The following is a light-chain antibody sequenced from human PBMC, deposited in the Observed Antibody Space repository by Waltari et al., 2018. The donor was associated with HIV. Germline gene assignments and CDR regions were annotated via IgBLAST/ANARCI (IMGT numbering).Light chain of an antibody. CDR3: ATWDDALSGPV. CDR2: SNN. V-gene: IGLV1-44*01. CDR1: RDQTGSDT. J-gene: IGLJ3*02. Sequence: QSVLTQPPSAPGTPGQGVIISCSGNRDQTGSDTVNSYQQFSGAAPTLLIYSNNQRPSAVPDRFSGSKSGSAASLAISGLKSEDEADYHCATWDDALSGPVFGAGTKLTV.